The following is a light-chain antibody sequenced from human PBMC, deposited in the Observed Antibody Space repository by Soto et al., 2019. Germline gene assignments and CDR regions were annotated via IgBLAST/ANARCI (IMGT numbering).Light chain of an antibody. J-gene: IGKJ1*01. CDR2: DAS. CDR1: QSISSW. V-gene: IGKV1-5*01. Sequence: DIQMTQSPFTLSAFVGARVALTFRASQSISSWLAWYQQKPGKAPKLLIYDASSLESGVPSRFSGSGSGTEFTLTISSLQPDDFATYYCQQYNSYKTFGQGTKVDIK. CDR3: QQYNSYKT.